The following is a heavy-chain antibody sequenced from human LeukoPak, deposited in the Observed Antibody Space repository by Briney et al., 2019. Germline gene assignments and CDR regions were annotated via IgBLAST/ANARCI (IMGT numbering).Heavy chain of an antibody. CDR2: INHSGST. J-gene: IGHJ5*02. CDR1: GGSFSGYC. CDR3: ARAGSSSWYPT. V-gene: IGHV4-34*01. Sequence: SETLSLTCAVYGGSFSGYCWSWIRQPPGKGLEWIGEINHSGSTNYNPSLKSRVTISVDTSKNQFSLKLSSVTAADTAVYYCARAGSSSWYPTWGQGTLVTVSS. D-gene: IGHD6-13*01.